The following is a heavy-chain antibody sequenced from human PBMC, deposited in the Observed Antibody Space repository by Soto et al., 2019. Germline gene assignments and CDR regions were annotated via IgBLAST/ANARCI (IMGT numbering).Heavy chain of an antibody. V-gene: IGHV1-69*13. CDR1: GCTFSSYA. J-gene: IGHJ6*02. CDR3: ASITIFGVTMDGSRRGMDV. Sequence: SVKVSCKASGCTFSSYAISCVRQAPGQGLEWMGGIIPIFGTANYAQKFQGRVTITADESTSTAYMELSSLRSEDTAVYYCASITIFGVTMDGSRRGMDVWGQGTTVTVSS. D-gene: IGHD3-3*01. CDR2: IIPIFGTA.